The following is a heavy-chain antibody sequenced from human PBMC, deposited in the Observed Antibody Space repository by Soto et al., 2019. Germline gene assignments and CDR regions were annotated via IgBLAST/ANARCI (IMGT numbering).Heavy chain of an antibody. J-gene: IGHJ4*02. D-gene: IGHD1-26*01. V-gene: IGHV4-59*03. CDR1: HGSISIYY. CDR3: AEAVGSAGCHDS. CDR2: VLNTGSK. Sequence: SESLSLTFTVSHGSISIYYWRWVRQPPGKGMEWIGYVLNTGSKNYKTYLKSRVTISVDTSKNQFSTKLTSVTSAHTAMYYCAEAVGSAGCHDSWGQGTLVTVSS.